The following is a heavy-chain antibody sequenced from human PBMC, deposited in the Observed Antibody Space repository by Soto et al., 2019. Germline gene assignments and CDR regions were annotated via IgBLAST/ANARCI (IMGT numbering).Heavy chain of an antibody. Sequence: EVQLLESGGGLVQPGGSLRLSCAASGFTFSSYAMSWVRQAPGKGLEWVSAISGSGDSTYYADSVKGRFTISRDTSKNTLYLQMDSLRAEDTALYYCAKVRGRGYGSGFFDYWGQGTLVTVSS. V-gene: IGHV3-23*01. D-gene: IGHD3-10*01. CDR3: AKVRGRGYGSGFFDY. J-gene: IGHJ4*02. CDR2: ISGSGDST. CDR1: GFTFSSYA.